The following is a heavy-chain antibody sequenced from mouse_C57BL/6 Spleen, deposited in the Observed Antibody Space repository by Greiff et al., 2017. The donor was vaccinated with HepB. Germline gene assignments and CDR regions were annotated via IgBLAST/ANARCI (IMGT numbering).Heavy chain of an antibody. J-gene: IGHJ3*01. D-gene: IGHD1-1*01. CDR1: GFSLTSYG. Sequence: QVQLKESGPGLVQPSQSLSITCTVSGFSLTSYGVHWVRQSPGKGLEWLGVIWSGGSTDYNAAFISRLSISKDNSKSQVFFKMNSLQADDTAIDYCARDYYGSSYEGSWFAYWGQGTLVTVSA. V-gene: IGHV2-2*01. CDR2: IWSGGST. CDR3: ARDYYGSSYEGSWFAY.